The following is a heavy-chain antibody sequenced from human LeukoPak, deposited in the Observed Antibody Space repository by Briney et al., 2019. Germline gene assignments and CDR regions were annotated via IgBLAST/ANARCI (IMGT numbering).Heavy chain of an antibody. Sequence: QTLSLTCAISGDSVSSNSVTWNWIRQSPSSGLEWLGRTYYRSTWYNDYAVSVRGRITVNPDTSKNQFSLHLNSVTPEDTAVYYCARRLTQYDCFDPWGQGILVTVSS. CDR2: TYYRSTWYN. V-gene: IGHV6-1*01. CDR1: GDSVSSNSVT. J-gene: IGHJ5*02. D-gene: IGHD2-2*01. CDR3: ARRLTQYDCFDP.